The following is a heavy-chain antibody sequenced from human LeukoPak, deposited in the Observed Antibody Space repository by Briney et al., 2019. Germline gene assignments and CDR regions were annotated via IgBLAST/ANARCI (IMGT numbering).Heavy chain of an antibody. D-gene: IGHD3-10*01. J-gene: IGHJ4*02. CDR1: GFTVSSNY. V-gene: IGHV3-53*01. CDR3: AKESMVPYFDY. Sequence: GGSLRLSCAASGFTVSSNYMSWVRQAPGKGLEWVSVIYLGGSTYYADSVKGRFTISRDNSKNTLYLQMNSLRAEDTAVYYCAKESMVPYFDYWGRGTLVTVSS. CDR2: IYLGGST.